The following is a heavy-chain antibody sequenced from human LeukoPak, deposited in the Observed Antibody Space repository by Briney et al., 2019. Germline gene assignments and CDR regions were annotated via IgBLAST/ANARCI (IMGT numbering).Heavy chain of an antibody. J-gene: IGHJ3*02. V-gene: IGHV4-59*01. CDR1: GGSTSSYY. D-gene: IGHD2/OR15-2a*01. CDR3: ARSTTFPMIRAFDI. Sequence: PSETLSLTCTVSGGSTSSYYWSWIRQPPGKGLEWIGYIYYSGSTNYNPSLKSRVTISVDTSKNQFSLKLSSVTAADTAVYYCARSTTFPMIRAFDIWGQGTMVTVSS. CDR2: IYYSGST.